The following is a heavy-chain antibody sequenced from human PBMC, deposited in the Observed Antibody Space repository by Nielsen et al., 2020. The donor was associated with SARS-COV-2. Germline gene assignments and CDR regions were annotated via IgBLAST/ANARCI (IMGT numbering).Heavy chain of an antibody. V-gene: IGHV1-46*01. D-gene: IGHD6-13*01. J-gene: IGHJ4*02. CDR3: ARDLDGTTWYTPFHY. CDR1: GYTFTSYY. Sequence: ASVKVSCKASGYTFTSYYMHWVRQAPGQGLEWMGVINPSGGSTNYAQKFQGRVTMTRDTSTSTVYMELSSLRSEDTAVYYCARDLDGTTWYTPFHYWGLGSLVSVSS. CDR2: INPSGGST.